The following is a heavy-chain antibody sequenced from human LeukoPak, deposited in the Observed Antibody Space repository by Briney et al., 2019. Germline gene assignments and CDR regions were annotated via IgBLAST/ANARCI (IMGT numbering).Heavy chain of an antibody. CDR3: ARVGSLGALDY. CDR2: INPNSGGT. D-gene: IGHD1-26*01. Sequence: ASVKVSCKASGYTFTGYYMHWVRQAPGQGLEWMGWINPNSGGTNYAQKFRGRVTMTRDTSIITAYMELSGLASDDSAVYSCARVGSLGALDYWGQGTLVTVSA. CDR1: GYTFTGYY. V-gene: IGHV1-2*02. J-gene: IGHJ4*02.